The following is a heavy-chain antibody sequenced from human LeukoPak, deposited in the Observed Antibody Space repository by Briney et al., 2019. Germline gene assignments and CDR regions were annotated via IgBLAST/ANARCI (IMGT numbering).Heavy chain of an antibody. D-gene: IGHD1-7*01. V-gene: IGHV4-39*01. Sequence: SETLSLTCTVSGGSISSSSYYWGWFRQPPGKGLEWIGSIYYSGSTYYNPSLKSRVTISVDTSKNQFSLKLSSVTAADTAVYYCAGNSNNWFDPWGQGTLVTVSS. J-gene: IGHJ5*02. CDR3: AGNSNNWFDP. CDR2: IYYSGST. CDR1: GGSISSSSYY.